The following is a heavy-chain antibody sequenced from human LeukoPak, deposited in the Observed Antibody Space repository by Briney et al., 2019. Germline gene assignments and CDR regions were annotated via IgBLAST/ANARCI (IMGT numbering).Heavy chain of an antibody. J-gene: IGHJ4*02. Sequence: SEVLSLTGTVTGGSVSRGGYYWNSIRQPPGKGLEWIGFTSYSEGTYYNPSLLSRITILVERSQNELSLKMRHVTAADTAVYFCATADWESFYFDSWGQGALVAVSS. CDR3: ATADWESFYFDS. V-gene: IGHV4-31*03. CDR2: TSYSEGT. CDR1: GGSVSRGGYY. D-gene: IGHD1-26*01.